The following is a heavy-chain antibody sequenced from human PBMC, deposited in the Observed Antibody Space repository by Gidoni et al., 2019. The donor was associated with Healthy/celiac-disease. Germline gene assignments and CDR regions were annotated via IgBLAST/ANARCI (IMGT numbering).Heavy chain of an antibody. D-gene: IGHD5-12*01. CDR1: GFTFSSYW. J-gene: IGHJ6*02. V-gene: IGHV3-7*01. Sequence: EVQLVESGGGLVQPGGSLRLSCAASGFTFSSYWMSWVRQAPGKGLEWVANIKQDGSEKYYVDSVKGRFTISRDNAKNSLYLQMNSLRAEDTAVYYCARDEYSGYDFWHYYYGMDVWGQGTTVTVSS. CDR3: ARDEYSGYDFWHYYYGMDV. CDR2: IKQDGSEK.